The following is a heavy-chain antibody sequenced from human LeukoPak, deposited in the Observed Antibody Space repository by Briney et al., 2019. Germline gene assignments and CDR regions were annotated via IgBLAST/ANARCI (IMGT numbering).Heavy chain of an antibody. J-gene: IGHJ4*02. D-gene: IGHD2-2*01. CDR3: AMEAVVPAAIPNFDY. CDR1: GGTFSSYA. V-gene: IGHV1-69*04. CDR2: IIPILGIA. Sequence: SVKVSCKASGGTFSSYAISWVRQAPGQGLEWMGRIIPILGIANYAQKFQGRVTITADKSTSTAYMELSSLRSEDTAVYYCAMEAVVPAAIPNFDYWGQGTLVTVSS.